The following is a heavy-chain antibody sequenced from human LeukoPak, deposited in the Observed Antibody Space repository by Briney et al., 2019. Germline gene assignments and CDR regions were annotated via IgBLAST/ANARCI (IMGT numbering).Heavy chain of an antibody. CDR2: IFYSGST. CDR3: ARVNSWTEEPDTGFDY. J-gene: IGHJ4*02. D-gene: IGHD1-14*01. V-gene: IGHV4-39*07. Sequence: PSETLSLTCTVSGGSISTSNYYWGWIRQPPGKGLEWIGNIFYSGSTYYSPSLRSRVTISLDTSRNQFSLQLNSVSPEDTAVYYCARVNSWTEEPDTGFDYWGQGILVTVSS. CDR1: GGSISTSNYY.